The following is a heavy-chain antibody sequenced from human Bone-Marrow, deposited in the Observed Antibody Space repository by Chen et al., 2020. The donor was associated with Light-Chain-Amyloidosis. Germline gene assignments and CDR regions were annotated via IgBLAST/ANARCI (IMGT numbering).Heavy chain of an antibody. J-gene: IGHJ3*02. CDR3: AKDISYDDILPGYPADAFDI. CDR1: GFAFSSYA. D-gene: IGHD3-9*01. Sequence: EVQLAESGGGLLQRGGSLRLSCAASGFAFSSYAMSWVRQAPGKGLEWVSTLTPRGSSRYYGDSVKGRLTISRDNSKNALFLQMNSLRAEDTAVYYCAKDISYDDILPGYPADAFDIWGQGTMVTVSS. CDR2: LTPRGSSR. V-gene: IGHV3-23*04.